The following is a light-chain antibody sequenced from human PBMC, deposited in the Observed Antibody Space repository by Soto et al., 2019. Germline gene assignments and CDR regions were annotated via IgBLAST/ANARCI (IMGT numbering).Light chain of an antibody. J-gene: IGKJ5*01. CDR2: GAS. CDR1: QSVSSSY. V-gene: IGKV3-20*01. CDR3: QQYGSSRPIT. Sequence: EIVLTQSPGTLSLSPGERATLSCRASQSVSSSYLAWYQQKPGQAPRLLIYGASTRATGIPDRFRGSGSGTDFTLTISRLEPEDFPVYYCQQYGSSRPITFGQGTRLEIK.